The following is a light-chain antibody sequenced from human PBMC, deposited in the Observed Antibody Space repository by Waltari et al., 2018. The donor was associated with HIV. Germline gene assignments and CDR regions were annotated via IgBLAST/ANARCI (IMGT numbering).Light chain of an antibody. CDR2: GAS. J-gene: IGKJ2*01. Sequence: DINMTQSPSSLSASVGDSVTITCCASQSIITYLNWYHQSPGKAPTLLIFGASTLHDGVSSRFSGSGSETDFTLSIAGLQREDSGTYFCQQTFSPPRRFGPGT. V-gene: IGKV1-39*01. CDR1: QSIITY. CDR3: QQTFSPPRR.